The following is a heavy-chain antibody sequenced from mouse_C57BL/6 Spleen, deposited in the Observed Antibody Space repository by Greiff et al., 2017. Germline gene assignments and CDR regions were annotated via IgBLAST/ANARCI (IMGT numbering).Heavy chain of an antibody. D-gene: IGHD1-1*01. Sequence: EVKLMESGEGLVKPGGSLKLSCAASGFTFSSYAMSWVRQTPEKRLEWVAYISSGGDYIYYADTVKGRFTISRDNARNTLYLQMSSLKSEDTAMYYCTRDYGSRYFDYWGQGTTLTVSS. CDR1: GFTFSSYA. J-gene: IGHJ2*01. CDR3: TRDYGSRYFDY. V-gene: IGHV5-9-1*02. CDR2: ISSGGDYI.